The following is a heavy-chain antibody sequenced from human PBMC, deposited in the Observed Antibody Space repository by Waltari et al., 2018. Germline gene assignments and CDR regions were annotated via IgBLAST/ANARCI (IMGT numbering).Heavy chain of an antibody. CDR1: GFTFSSYG. CDR3: AKYRASISSLDYFYYYYMDV. J-gene: IGHJ6*03. Sequence: QVQLVESGGGVVQPGGSLRRSCAGSGFTFSSYGMHWVRQAPGKGLEWVAFMRFEGSPTYYADSVKGRFTISRDNSKNTLYLQMNSLRAEDTAVYFCAKYRASISSLDYFYYYYMDVWGKGTTVTVSS. V-gene: IGHV3-30*02. D-gene: IGHD6-6*01. CDR2: MRFEGSPT.